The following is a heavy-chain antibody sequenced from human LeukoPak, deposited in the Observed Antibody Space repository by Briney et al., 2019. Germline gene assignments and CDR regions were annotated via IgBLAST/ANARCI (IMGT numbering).Heavy chain of an antibody. D-gene: IGHD3-3*01. CDR2: IKPRGDST. CDR1: GYPFTTYG. V-gene: IGHV1-46*01. J-gene: IGHJ4*02. CDR3: AWGNYDFWSGHLDY. Sequence: GASVKVSCKASGYPFTTYGISWVRQAPGQGLERVGIIKPRGDSTSYAHRFQGRVTMTRDTSASTVYMELSSLRTEDTAVYYCAWGNYDFWSGHLDYWGQGTLVTVSS.